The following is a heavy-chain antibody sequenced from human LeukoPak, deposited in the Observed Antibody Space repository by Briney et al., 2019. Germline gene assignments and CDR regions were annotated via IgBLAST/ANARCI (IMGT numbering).Heavy chain of an antibody. CDR3: ARGALRYFGFNYWFNP. D-gene: IGHD3-9*01. V-gene: IGHV4-34*01. CDR1: GGSFSGYY. CDR2: INHSGST. Sequence: SETLSLTCAVYGGSFSGYYWSWIRQPPGKGLEWIGEINHSGSTNYNPSLKSRVTISVDTSKNQFSLKLSSVTAADTAVYYCARGALRYFGFNYWFNPWGQGTLVTVSS. J-gene: IGHJ5*02.